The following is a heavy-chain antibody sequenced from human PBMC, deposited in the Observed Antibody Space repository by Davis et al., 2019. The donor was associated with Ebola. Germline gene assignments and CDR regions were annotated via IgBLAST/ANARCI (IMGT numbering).Heavy chain of an antibody. CDR1: GFTFSSYS. J-gene: IGHJ6*04. CDR2: ISSSSSTI. V-gene: IGHV3-48*01. CDR3: AKDLMLWFGEAGRMDV. Sequence: GGSLRLSCAASGFTFSSYSMNWVRQAPGKGLEWVSYISSSSSTIYYADSVKGRFTISRDNSKNTLYLQMNSLRAEDTAVYYCAKDLMLWFGEAGRMDVWGKGTTVTVSS. D-gene: IGHD3-10*01.